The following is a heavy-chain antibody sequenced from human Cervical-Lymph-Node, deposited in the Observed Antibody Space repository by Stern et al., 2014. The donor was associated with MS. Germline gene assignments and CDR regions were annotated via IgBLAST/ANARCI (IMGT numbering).Heavy chain of an antibody. V-gene: IGHV3-11*01. CDR2: ISSTGTPI. Sequence: VKLVESGGGLVKPGGSLRLSCAASGFTFSDYYMSWIRQAPAKVLEWVSYISSTGTPICYADSVKGRFTISRDNAKNALYLQMNSLRAEDTAVYYCARCLRRDGYNCRGGDYWGQGTQVTVSS. CDR1: GFTFSDYY. J-gene: IGHJ4*02. D-gene: IGHD5-24*01. CDR3: ARCLRRDGYNCRGGDY.